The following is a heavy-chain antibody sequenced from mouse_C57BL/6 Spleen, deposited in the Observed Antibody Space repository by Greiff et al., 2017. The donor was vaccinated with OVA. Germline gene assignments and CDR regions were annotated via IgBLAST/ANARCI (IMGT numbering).Heavy chain of an antibody. V-gene: IGHV1-53*01. CDR3: ARCDYDVDWYFDV. J-gene: IGHJ1*03. CDR2: INPSNGGT. Sequence: QVQLQQPGTELVKPGASVKLSCKASGYTFTSYWMHWVKQRPGQGLEWIGNINPSNGGTNYNEKYKSKATLTVDKSSSTAYMQLSSLTSEDSAVYYCARCDYDVDWYFDVWGTGTTVTVSS. CDR1: GYTFTSYW. D-gene: IGHD2-4*01.